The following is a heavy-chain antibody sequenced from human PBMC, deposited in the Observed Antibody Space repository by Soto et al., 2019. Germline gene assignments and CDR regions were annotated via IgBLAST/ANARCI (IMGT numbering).Heavy chain of an antibody. CDR2: IYYSGST. CDR1: GGSISSSSYY. D-gene: IGHD3-10*01. CDR3: ASLLRYSGSPDV. Sequence: QLQLQESGPGLVKPSETLSLTCNVSGGSISSSSYYWGWIRQPPGKGLEWIGSIYYSGSTYYNLSLKSRVTISVDTSKNQFSLKLSSVTAADAAVYYCASLLRYSGSPDVWGKGTTVTVSS. V-gene: IGHV4-39*01. J-gene: IGHJ6*04.